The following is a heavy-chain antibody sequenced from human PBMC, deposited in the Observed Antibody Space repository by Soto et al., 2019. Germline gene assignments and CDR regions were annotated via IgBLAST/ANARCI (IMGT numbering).Heavy chain of an antibody. CDR2: ISYDGSNK. V-gene: IGHV3-30-3*01. Sequence: GGSLRLSCAASGFTFNIYAMHWVRQAPGKGLEWVAVISYDGSNKYYADSVKGRFTISRDNPKNTLYLQMNSLRAEDTAVYYCARDGRNDALDPWSDFDYWGQGTLVTVSS. D-gene: IGHD1-1*01. CDR1: GFTFNIYA. J-gene: IGHJ4*02. CDR3: ARDGRNDALDPWSDFDY.